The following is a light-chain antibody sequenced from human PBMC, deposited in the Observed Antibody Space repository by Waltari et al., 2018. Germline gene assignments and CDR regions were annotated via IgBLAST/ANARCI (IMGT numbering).Light chain of an antibody. CDR1: QSVYSSS. CDR2: GAS. V-gene: IGKV3-20*01. CDR3: QHYGGSSS. Sequence: DIVLTQSPGTLSLSPGESATLSCRASQSVYSSSLAWYQQKPGQPPRLLMYGASTRATGIPDRFSGSSGSGTDFTLTISRLEPEDFAVYYCQHYGGSSSFGQGTKVKSN. J-gene: IGKJ1*01.